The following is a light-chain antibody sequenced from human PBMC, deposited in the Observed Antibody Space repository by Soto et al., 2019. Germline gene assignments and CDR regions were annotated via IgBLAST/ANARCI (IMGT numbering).Light chain of an antibody. CDR2: DVY. CDR1: SSDVGGYGY. J-gene: IGLJ1*01. Sequence: QSALTQPRSVSGSHGQSVTISCTGTSSDVGGYGYVSWYQQHPGKAPKLMIYDVYNRPSGVPDRFSGSKSGNTASLTISGLQAEDEAVYYCCSYAGSSTFYVFGTGTQLTV. V-gene: IGLV2-11*01. CDR3: CSYAGSSTFYV.